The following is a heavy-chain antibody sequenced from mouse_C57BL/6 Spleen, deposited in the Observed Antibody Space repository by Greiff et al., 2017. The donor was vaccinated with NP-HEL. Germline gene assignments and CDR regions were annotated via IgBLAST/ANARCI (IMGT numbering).Heavy chain of an antibody. J-gene: IGHJ2*01. CDR3: ARTLTAQVPFDY. CDR2: IDPSDSYT. Sequence: QVQLQQPGAELVMPGASVKLSCKASGYTFTSYWMHWVKQRPGQGLEWIGEIDPSDSYTNYNQKFKGKSTLTVDKSSSTAYMQLSSLTSEDSAVYYCARTLTAQVPFDYWGQGTTLTVPS. V-gene: IGHV1-69*01. D-gene: IGHD3-2*02. CDR1: GYTFTSYW.